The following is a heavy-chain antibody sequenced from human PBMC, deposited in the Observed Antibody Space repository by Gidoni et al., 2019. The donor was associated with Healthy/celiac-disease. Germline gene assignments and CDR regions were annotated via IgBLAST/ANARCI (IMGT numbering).Heavy chain of an antibody. V-gene: IGHV4-61*02. CDR2: IYTSGST. D-gene: IGHD5-18*01. J-gene: IGHJ5*02. CDR3: ARDGDTAMVGGWFDP. Sequence: QVQLQESGPGLGKPSQTLSLTCTVPGGSISSGSYYWSWIRQHAGKGLEWIGRIYTSGSTNYNPSLKSRVTISVDPSKNQFSLKLRSVTAADTAVYYCARDGDTAMVGGWFDPWGQGTLVTVSS. CDR1: GGSISSGSYY.